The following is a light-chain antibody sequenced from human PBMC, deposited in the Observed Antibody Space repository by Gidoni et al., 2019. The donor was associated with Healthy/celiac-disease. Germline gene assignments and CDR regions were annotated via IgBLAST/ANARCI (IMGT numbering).Light chain of an antibody. Sequence: EIVLTQSPATLSLPPGERATLSCRASQSVSSYLAWYQQKPGQAPRLLIYDASNRATGIPARFSGSGSGTGFTLTISSLEPEDFAVYYCQQRSNWLWTFGQGTKVEIK. CDR2: DAS. CDR3: QQRSNWLWT. V-gene: IGKV3-11*01. J-gene: IGKJ1*01. CDR1: QSVSSY.